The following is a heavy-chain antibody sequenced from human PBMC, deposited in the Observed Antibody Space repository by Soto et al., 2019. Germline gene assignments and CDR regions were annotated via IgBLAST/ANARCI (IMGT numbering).Heavy chain of an antibody. CDR2: IFSSGST. CDR3: ARDQGVVVTADNWFDP. Sequence: SETLSLTCTVSGGSITDYPSVWIRQPAGKGLEWIGRIFSSGSTNYNPSLKGRITMSLDTSKNQFSLKLNSATATDTAVYFCARDQGVVVTADNWFDPWGQGILVTVSS. D-gene: IGHD2-21*02. CDR1: GGSITDYP. V-gene: IGHV4-4*07. J-gene: IGHJ5*02.